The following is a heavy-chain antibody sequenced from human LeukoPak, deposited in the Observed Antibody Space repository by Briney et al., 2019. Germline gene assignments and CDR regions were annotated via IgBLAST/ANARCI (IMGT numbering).Heavy chain of an antibody. D-gene: IGHD3-22*01. CDR3: AREGYDSSGRDAFDI. Sequence: GGSLRLSCAACGFTFSDYYMSWLRQAPGKGLEWVSYISSSGSTIYYADSVKGRSTISRDNAKNSLYLQMNSLRAEDTAVYYCAREGYDSSGRDAFDIWGQGTMVTVSS. J-gene: IGHJ3*02. V-gene: IGHV3-11*01. CDR2: ISSSGSTI. CDR1: GFTFSDYY.